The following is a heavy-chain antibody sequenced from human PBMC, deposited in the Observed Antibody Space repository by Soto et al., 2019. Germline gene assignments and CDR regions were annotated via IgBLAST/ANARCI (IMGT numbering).Heavy chain of an antibody. Sequence: GGSLRLSCAASGFTFSSYSMNWVRQAPGKGLEWVSSISSSSSYIYYADSVKGRFTISRDNAKNSLYLQMNSLRAEDTAVYYCARDNSSGYYHFDYWGQGTLVTVSS. V-gene: IGHV3-21*01. CDR2: ISSSSSYI. J-gene: IGHJ4*02. D-gene: IGHD3-3*01. CDR1: GFTFSSYS. CDR3: ARDNSSGYYHFDY.